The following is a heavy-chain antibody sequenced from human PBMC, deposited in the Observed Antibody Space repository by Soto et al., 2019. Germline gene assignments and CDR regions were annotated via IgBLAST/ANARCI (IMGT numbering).Heavy chain of an antibody. Sequence: QVQLVESGGGVVQPGRSPRLSCAASGFTFSSYAMHWVRQAPGKGLEWVAVISYDGSNKYYADSVKGRFTISRDNSKNTLYLQMNSLRAEDTAVYYCARASGDIVVVVAATDYYYGMDVWGQGTTVTVSS. D-gene: IGHD2-15*01. CDR2: ISYDGSNK. CDR3: ARASGDIVVVVAATDYYYGMDV. J-gene: IGHJ6*02. CDR1: GFTFSSYA. V-gene: IGHV3-30-3*01.